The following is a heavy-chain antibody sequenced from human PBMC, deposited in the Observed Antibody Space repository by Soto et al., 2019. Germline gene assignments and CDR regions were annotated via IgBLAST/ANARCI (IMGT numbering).Heavy chain of an antibody. CDR3: AILGQLVEGWFDP. V-gene: IGHV1-69*13. CDR1: GGTFSSYA. Sequence: GASVKVACKAAGGTFSSYAISWVRQAPGQGLEWMGGIIPIFGTANYAQKFQGRVTITADESTSTAYMELSSLRSEDTAVYYCAILGQLVEGWFDPWGQGTLVTVSS. J-gene: IGHJ5*02. D-gene: IGHD6-6*01. CDR2: IIPIFGTA.